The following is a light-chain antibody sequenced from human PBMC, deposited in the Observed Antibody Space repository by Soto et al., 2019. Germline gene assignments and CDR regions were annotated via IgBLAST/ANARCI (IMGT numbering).Light chain of an antibody. J-gene: IGKJ1*01. CDR1: QSISSY. V-gene: IGKV1-39*01. CDR2: AAS. CDR3: QQSYSTTWT. Sequence: DIQMTQSPSSLSASVGDRVTITCRASQSISSYLNWYQQKPGKAPKLLIYAASSLQSGVPSRLSGSGSGTDFTLTISSLQPEDFATYYCQQSYSTTWTFGQGTRWIS.